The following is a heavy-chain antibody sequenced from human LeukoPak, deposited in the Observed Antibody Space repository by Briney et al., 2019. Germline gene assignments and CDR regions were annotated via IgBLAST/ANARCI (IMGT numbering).Heavy chain of an antibody. J-gene: IGHJ6*03. D-gene: IGHD6-13*01. CDR2: ISAYNGNT. CDR1: GYTFTSYG. CDR3: ARDPYSSSWANYYYYYMDV. Sequence: ASVKVSCKASGYTFTSYGISWVRQAPGQGLEWMGWISAYNGNTNYAQKLQGRVTMTTDTSTSTAYMELRSLRSDDTAVYYCARDPYSSSWANYYYYYMDVWGKGTTVTVSS. V-gene: IGHV1-18*01.